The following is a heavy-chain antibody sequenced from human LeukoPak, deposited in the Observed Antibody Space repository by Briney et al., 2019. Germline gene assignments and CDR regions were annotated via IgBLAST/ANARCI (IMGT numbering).Heavy chain of an antibody. CDR1: GGSFSGYY. J-gene: IGHJ4*02. CDR3: ARVRQWLVGGPFDY. Sequence: SETLSLTCAVYGGSFSGYYWSWIRQPPGKGLEWIGEINHSGSTNYNPSLKSRVTISVDTSKNQFSLKLNSVTAADTAVYYCARVRQWLVGGPFDYWGQGTLVTVSS. CDR2: INHSGST. D-gene: IGHD6-19*01. V-gene: IGHV4-34*01.